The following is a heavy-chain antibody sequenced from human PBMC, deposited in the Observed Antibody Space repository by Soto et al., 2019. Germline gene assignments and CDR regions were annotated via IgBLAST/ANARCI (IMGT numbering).Heavy chain of an antibody. J-gene: IGHJ6*02. CDR1: GGSISGSNW. Sequence: SETLSLTCAVSGGSISGSNWWSWVRQPPGKGLEWIGEIYHSGSTNYNPSLKSRVTISVDKSKNQFSLKLSSVTAADTAVYYCARQGDDFWSGYYYGGDSYYGMDVWGQGNTVT. CDR3: ARQGDDFWSGYYYGGDSYYGMDV. CDR2: IYHSGST. D-gene: IGHD3-3*01. V-gene: IGHV4-4*02.